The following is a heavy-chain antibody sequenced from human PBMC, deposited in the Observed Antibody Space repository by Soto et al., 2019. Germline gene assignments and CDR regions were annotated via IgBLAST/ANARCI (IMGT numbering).Heavy chain of an antibody. Sequence: SETLSLTXTVSGGSISSYFWSWIRQPAGKGLEWIGRIYASGSTNYNPSLKSRVTMSVDTSKNQFSLKLSSVTAADTAVYYCARCPSGDSSSWYYFDYWGQGALVTVSS. CDR3: ARCPSGDSSSWYYFDY. D-gene: IGHD6-13*01. CDR1: GGSISSYF. CDR2: IYASGST. V-gene: IGHV4-4*07. J-gene: IGHJ4*02.